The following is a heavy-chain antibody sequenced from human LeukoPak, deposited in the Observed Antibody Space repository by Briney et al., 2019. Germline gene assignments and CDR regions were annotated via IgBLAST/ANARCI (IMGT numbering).Heavy chain of an antibody. CDR2: IYYSGST. V-gene: IGHV4-59*01. D-gene: IGHD2-21*02. J-gene: IGHJ2*01. CDR1: GGSIRSYY. Sequence: KPSETLSLTCTVSGGSIRSYYWSWLRQPPGKGLEWIGYIYYSGSTNYNPSLKSRVTISVDTSKNQFSLKLSSVTAADTAVYYCARGDHYWYFDLWGRGTQVTVSS. CDR3: ARGDHYWYFDL.